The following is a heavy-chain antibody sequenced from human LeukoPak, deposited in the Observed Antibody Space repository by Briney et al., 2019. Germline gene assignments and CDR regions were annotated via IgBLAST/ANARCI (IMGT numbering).Heavy chain of an antibody. CDR1: GFTFSSYA. Sequence: GGSLRLSCAASGFTFSSYAMSWVRQAPGKGLEWVSAISGSGGSTYYADSVKGRFTISRDNSKNTLYLQMNSLRAEDTAVYYCAKETQYQPPRGGNWFDPWGQGTLVTVSS. CDR2: ISGSGGST. D-gene: IGHD2-2*01. J-gene: IGHJ5*02. V-gene: IGHV3-23*01. CDR3: AKETQYQPPRGGNWFDP.